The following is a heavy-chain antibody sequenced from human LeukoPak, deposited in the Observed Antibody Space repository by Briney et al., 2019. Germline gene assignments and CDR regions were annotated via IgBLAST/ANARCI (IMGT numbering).Heavy chain of an antibody. CDR2: INHSGST. Sequence: SETLSLTCAVYGGSFSGYHWSWIRQPPGKGLEWIGEINHSGSTNYNPSLKSRVTISVDTSKNQFSLKLSSVTAADTAVYYCARGHNPLYDYVWGSYRSGFDYWGQGTLVTVSS. V-gene: IGHV4-34*01. CDR3: ARGHNPLYDYVWGSYRSGFDY. D-gene: IGHD3-16*02. J-gene: IGHJ4*02. CDR1: GGSFSGYH.